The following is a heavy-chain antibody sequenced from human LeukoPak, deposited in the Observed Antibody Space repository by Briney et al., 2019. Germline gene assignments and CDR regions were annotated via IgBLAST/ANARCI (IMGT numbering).Heavy chain of an antibody. CDR3: ATKQWLAPPPDS. J-gene: IGHJ4*02. V-gene: IGHV3-74*01. Sequence: GWSLRLSCAASGFTFSKYWMLWVRQAPGKGLESVSRINTDGTVTTYADSVKGRFTVSRDDADNTMFLQMNSVRVEDTAVYYCATKQWLAPPPDSWGQGTPVTVSS. D-gene: IGHD6-19*01. CDR2: INTDGTVT. CDR1: GFTFSKYW.